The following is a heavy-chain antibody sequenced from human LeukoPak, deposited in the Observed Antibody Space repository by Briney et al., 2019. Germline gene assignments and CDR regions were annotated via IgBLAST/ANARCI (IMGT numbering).Heavy chain of an antibody. CDR1: GYTFTGYY. V-gene: IGHV1-2*02. CDR2: INPNSGGT. CDR3: ARDVKRVMGATDY. J-gene: IGHJ4*02. D-gene: IGHD1-26*01. Sequence: ASVKVSCKASGYTFTGYYMHWVRQAPGQGLEWMGWINPNSGGTNYAQKFQGRVTMTRGTSISTAYMELSRLRSDDTAVYYCARDVKRVMGATDYWGQGTLVTVSS.